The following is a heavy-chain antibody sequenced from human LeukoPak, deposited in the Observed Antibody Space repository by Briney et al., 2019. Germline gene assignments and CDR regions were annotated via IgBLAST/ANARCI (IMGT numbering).Heavy chain of an antibody. J-gene: IGHJ6*03. CDR2: ISYDGSNK. CDR1: GFTFSSYA. CDR3: AREAGYQLLFHYYMDV. V-gene: IGHV3-30-3*01. Sequence: GGSLRLSCAASGFTFSSYAMHWVRQAPGKGLEWVAVISYDGSNKYYADSVKGRFTISRDNSKNTPYLQMNSLRAEDTAVYYCAREAGYQLLFHYYMDVWGKGTTVTVSS. D-gene: IGHD2-2*01.